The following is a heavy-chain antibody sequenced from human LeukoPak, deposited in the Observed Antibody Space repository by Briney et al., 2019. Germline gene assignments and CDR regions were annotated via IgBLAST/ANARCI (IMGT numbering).Heavy chain of an antibody. CDR1: GYSISSGYY. V-gene: IGHV4-38-2*01. D-gene: IGHD3/OR15-3a*01. Sequence: PSETLSLTCAVSGYSISSGYYWGWFRQPPGKGLEWFGSIYRSGSTYYNPSLKSRVTISLDTSKNHFSLKLSSVTAADTAVYYCARVDSTKFDYWGQGTLVTVSS. CDR3: ARVDSTKFDY. J-gene: IGHJ4*02. CDR2: IYRSGST.